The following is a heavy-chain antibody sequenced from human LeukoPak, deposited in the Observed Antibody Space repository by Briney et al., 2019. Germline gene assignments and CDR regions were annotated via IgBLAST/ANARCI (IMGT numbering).Heavy chain of an antibody. CDR1: GYSLSSGYY. V-gene: IGHV4-38-2*01. D-gene: IGHD3-9*01. Sequence: SETLSLTCAVSGYSLSSGYYCGWIRPPPGKGLEWIGSIYHSGSTYYNPSLKSRVTISVDTSKNQFSLKLRSVTAADTAVYYSARPTYYDTTDAFDIWGQGTMVTVSS. CDR2: IYHSGST. CDR3: ARPTYYDTTDAFDI. J-gene: IGHJ3*02.